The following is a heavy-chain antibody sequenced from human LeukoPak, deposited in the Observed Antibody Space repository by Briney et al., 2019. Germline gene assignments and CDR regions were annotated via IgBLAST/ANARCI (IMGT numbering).Heavy chain of an antibody. CDR2: ISSSSSTI. J-gene: IGHJ5*02. CDR3: ARDRGSGWYGRSWFDP. D-gene: IGHD6-19*01. V-gene: IGHV3-48*04. CDR1: GFTFSSYS. Sequence: GGSLRLSCAASGFTFSSYSMNWVRQAPGKGLEWVSYISSSSSTIYYADSVKGRFTISRDNAKNSLYLQMNSLRAEDTAVYYCARDRGSGWYGRSWFDPWGQGTLVTVSS.